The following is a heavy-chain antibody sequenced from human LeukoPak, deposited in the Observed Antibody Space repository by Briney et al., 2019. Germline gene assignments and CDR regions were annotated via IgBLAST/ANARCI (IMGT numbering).Heavy chain of an antibody. CDR2: ISYDGSNK. D-gene: IGHD3-16*01. Sequence: GGSLRLSCAASGFTFSSYGMHWVRQAPGKGLEWVAVISYDGSNKYYADSVKGRFTISRDNSKNTLYLQMNSLRAEDTAVYYCARGPMRGYFDYWGQGTLVTVSS. J-gene: IGHJ4*02. V-gene: IGHV3-30*19. CDR3: ARGPMRGYFDY. CDR1: GFTFSSYG.